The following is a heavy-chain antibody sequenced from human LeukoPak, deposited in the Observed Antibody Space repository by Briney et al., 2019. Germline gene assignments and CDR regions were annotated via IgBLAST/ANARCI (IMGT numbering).Heavy chain of an antibody. CDR3: ARATNQYFDY. CDR1: GFTFSNYG. Sequence: PGGSLRLSCAASGFTFSNYGMHWVRQAPGKGPEWVAIISYDGSNTHYADSVKGRFTISRDNSKNTLYLQMNSLRAEDTAVYYCARATNQYFDYWGQGTLVTVSS. CDR2: ISYDGSNT. D-gene: IGHD1-14*01. V-gene: IGHV3-30*03. J-gene: IGHJ4*02.